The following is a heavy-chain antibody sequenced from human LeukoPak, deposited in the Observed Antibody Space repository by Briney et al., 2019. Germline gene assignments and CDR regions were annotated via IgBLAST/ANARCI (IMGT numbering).Heavy chain of an antibody. CDR3: ARGWFGELLGYFDP. CDR2: FYYSGST. Sequence: SETLSLTCSVSGVSISSSGYYWGWIRQSPGKGLEWIGSFYYSGSTYYNPSLKSRVTLSVDTSRNQFSLKLNSVTAPDTAVYYCARGWFGELLGYFDPWGQGALVTVSS. V-gene: IGHV4-39*01. J-gene: IGHJ5*02. CDR1: GVSISSSGYY. D-gene: IGHD3-10*01.